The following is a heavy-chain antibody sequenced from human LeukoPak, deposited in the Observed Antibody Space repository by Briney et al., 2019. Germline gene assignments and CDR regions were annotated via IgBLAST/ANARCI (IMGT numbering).Heavy chain of an antibody. D-gene: IGHD3-22*01. CDR2: INPNSGGT. CDR1: GYTFTGYY. CDR3: ARGPYDSSGWDYIDY. J-gene: IGHJ4*02. Sequence: GASVKVSCKASGYTFTGYYIHWVRQAPGQGLEWMGRINPNSGGTNYAQKFQGRVTMTRDTSISTAYMELSRLGSDDTAVYYCARGPYDSSGWDYIDYWGQGTLVTVSS. V-gene: IGHV1-2*06.